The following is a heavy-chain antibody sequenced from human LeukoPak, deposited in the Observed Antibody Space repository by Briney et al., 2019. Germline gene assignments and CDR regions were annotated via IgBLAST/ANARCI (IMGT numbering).Heavy chain of an antibody. CDR2: INDYTGNT. V-gene: IGHV4-34*01. J-gene: IGHJ6*02. CDR3: ARGRIAKIVVVHSFHYGMDV. CDR1: GGSFTAYF. Sequence: SETLSLTCDVFGGSFTAYFWTWIRQSPGKGLEWIGEINDYTGNTNYNPSLNSRVSISLEKSKNQFSLELRSVTAADTAVYYCARGRIAKIVVVHSFHYGMDVWGQGTTVTVSS. D-gene: IGHD3-22*01.